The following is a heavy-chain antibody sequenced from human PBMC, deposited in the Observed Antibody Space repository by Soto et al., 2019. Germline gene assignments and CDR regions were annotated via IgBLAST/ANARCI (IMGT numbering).Heavy chain of an antibody. CDR3: ARVVAGTWGPDVFDI. J-gene: IGHJ3*02. CDR2: ISVHTGNT. V-gene: IGHV1-18*04. Sequence: QVQLVQSGAEVKEPGASVKVSCKASGYTFTTYGISWVREAPGQGLEWMGWISVHTGNTNFAQKFHGRLSMTADTAATTSYMELRGLRADDTDVYYGARVVAGTWGPDVFDIWGQGTMVTVSS. CDR1: GYTFTTYG. D-gene: IGHD6-19*01.